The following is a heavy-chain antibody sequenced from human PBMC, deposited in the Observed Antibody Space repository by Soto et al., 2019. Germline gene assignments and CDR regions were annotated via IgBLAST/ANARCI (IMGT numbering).Heavy chain of an antibody. CDR3: AHRHSSSWAAVGAFDI. Sequence: QITLKESGPTLVKPTQTLTLTCTFSGFSLSTSGVGVGWIRQPPGKALEWLALIYWDDDKRYSPSLKSRPTITKDTSKNQVVITMTNMDPVDTATYYCAHRHSSSWAAVGAFDIWGQGTMVTVSS. V-gene: IGHV2-5*02. D-gene: IGHD6-13*01. CDR1: GFSLSTSGVG. J-gene: IGHJ3*02. CDR2: IYWDDDK.